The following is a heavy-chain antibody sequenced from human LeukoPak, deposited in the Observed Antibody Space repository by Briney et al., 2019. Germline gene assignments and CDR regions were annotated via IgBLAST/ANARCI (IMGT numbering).Heavy chain of an antibody. J-gene: IGHJ4*02. CDR1: GDSISSSLYY. Sequence: KPSETLSLTCTVSGDSISSSLYYWRWIRQPPGKGLEWIGSIYYSGRTSYNPSLKSRVTISVDTSRIHFSLKLSSVTAADTSVYYCARRRGGTLGAHIFDYWGQGTLATVSS. CDR3: ARRRGGTLGAHIFDY. V-gene: IGHV4-39*02. CDR2: IYYSGRT. D-gene: IGHD1-26*01.